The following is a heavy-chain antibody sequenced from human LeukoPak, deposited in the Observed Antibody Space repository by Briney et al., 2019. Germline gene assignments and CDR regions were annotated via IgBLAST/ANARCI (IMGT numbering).Heavy chain of an antibody. CDR3: AREAWFGELNNDY. Sequence: GGXLRLSCAASGFTFSSYSMNWVRQAPGKGLEGVSSISSSSSYIYYADSVKGRFTISRDNDKNSLYRQMKRLREEDTAVYYCAREAWFGELNNDYWGQGTLVTVSS. CDR1: GFTFSSYS. V-gene: IGHV3-21*01. J-gene: IGHJ4*02. CDR2: ISSSSSYI. D-gene: IGHD3-10*01.